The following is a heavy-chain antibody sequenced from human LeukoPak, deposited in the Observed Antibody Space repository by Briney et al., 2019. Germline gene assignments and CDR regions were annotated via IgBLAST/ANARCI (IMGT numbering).Heavy chain of an antibody. CDR3: ARDHIITVAAFDS. D-gene: IGHD6-19*01. V-gene: IGHV3-48*01. CDR1: GFTFSTYS. J-gene: IGHJ4*02. Sequence: PGGSLRLSCAASGFTFSTYSMNWVRQAPGKGLEWVSYISSSSTTIYYADSVKGRFTISRDNAKNSLYLQMNSLRADDTAVYYCARDHIITVAAFDSWGQGTLVSVSS. CDR2: ISSSSTTI.